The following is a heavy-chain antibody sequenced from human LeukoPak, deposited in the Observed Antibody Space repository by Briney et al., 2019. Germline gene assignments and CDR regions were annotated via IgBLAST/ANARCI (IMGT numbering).Heavy chain of an antibody. D-gene: IGHD2-15*01. CDR3: AKESIFGYCSY. V-gene: IGHV3-11*01. CDR2: ISSSGSTI. Sequence: GGSLRLSCAASGFTFSDYYMSWIRQAPGKGLEWVSYISSSGSTIYYADSVKGRFTISRDNAKNSLYLQMNSLRAEDTAVYYCAKESIFGYCSYWGQGTLVTVSS. CDR1: GFTFSDYY. J-gene: IGHJ4*02.